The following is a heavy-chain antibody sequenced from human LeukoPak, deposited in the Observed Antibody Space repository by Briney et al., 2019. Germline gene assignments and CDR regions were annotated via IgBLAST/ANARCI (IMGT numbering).Heavy chain of an antibody. CDR2: IYHSGRS. V-gene: IGHV4-38-2*01. CDR1: GYFISSGYY. D-gene: IGHD3-22*01. J-gene: IGHJ4*02. CDR3: ARGGSDYYDSNGYSTDY. Sequence: SETLSLTCAVSGYFISSGYYWGWTRQPPGKGLAWIGSIYHSGRSYYNPSLKSRVTISVDTSKNQFSLKLSSVTAADTAVYYCARGGSDYYDSNGYSTDYWGQGILVTVSS.